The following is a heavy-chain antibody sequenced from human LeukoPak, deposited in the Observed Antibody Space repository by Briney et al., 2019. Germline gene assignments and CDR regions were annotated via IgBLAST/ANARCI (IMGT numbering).Heavy chain of an antibody. D-gene: IGHD3-9*01. V-gene: IGHV1-18*01. CDR1: GYTFTSYG. J-gene: IGHJ4*02. CDR2: ISAYNGNT. Sequence: EASVKVSCKASGYTFTSYGISWVRQAPGQGLEWMGWISAYNGNTNYAQKLQGRVTMTTDTSTSIAYMELRSLRSDDTAVYYCARGLDDILTGYNHNDYWGQGTLVTVSS. CDR3: ARGLDDILTGYNHNDY.